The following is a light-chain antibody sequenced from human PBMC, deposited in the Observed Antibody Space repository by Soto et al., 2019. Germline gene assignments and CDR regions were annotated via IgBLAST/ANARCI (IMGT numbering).Light chain of an antibody. J-gene: IGKJ2*01. V-gene: IGKV3-20*01. CDR1: QSVSSSY. Sequence: EIVLTQSPATLSLSPGERVTLSCRASQSVSSSYLAWYQQKPGHAPSLLIYAASSRATGIPDRFSGSGSGTDFTLTISRLEPEDFAVYYCQQYGSSPYTFGQGTKLEIK. CDR2: AAS. CDR3: QQYGSSPYT.